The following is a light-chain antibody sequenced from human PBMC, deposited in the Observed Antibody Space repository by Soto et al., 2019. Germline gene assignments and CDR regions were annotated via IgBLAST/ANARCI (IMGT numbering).Light chain of an antibody. Sequence: DIHFTQSPSSLSASVGDRVTITCRASQAITNNLAWYQQKPGNPPRLLIYEESTLHSGVPSRFSGRKVGTQFTLTIDSMQPEDFANYYCQQVKSYPRTFGGGTKVDIK. CDR2: EES. J-gene: IGKJ4*01. V-gene: IGKV1-9*01. CDR1: QAITNN. CDR3: QQVKSYPRT.